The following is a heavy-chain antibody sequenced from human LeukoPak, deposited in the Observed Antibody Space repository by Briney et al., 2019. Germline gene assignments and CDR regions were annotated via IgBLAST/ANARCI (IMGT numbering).Heavy chain of an antibody. V-gene: IGHV4-34*01. CDR3: ARLGLWFGFEGNWFDP. J-gene: IGHJ5*02. Sequence: SETLSLTCAVYGGSFSGYYWSWIRQPPGRGLEWIGEINHSGSTNYNPSLKSRVTISVDTSKNQFSLKLSSVTAADAAVYYCARLGLWFGFEGNWFDPWGQGTLVTVSS. CDR1: GGSFSGYY. CDR2: INHSGST. D-gene: IGHD3-10*01.